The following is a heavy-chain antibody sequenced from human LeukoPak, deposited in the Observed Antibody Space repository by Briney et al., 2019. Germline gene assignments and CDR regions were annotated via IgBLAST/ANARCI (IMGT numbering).Heavy chain of an antibody. CDR1: GFTFSSYA. D-gene: IGHD1-26*01. CDR2: ISGSGGST. CDR3: ARDVGASAPDAFDI. V-gene: IGHV3-23*01. Sequence: GGSLRLSCAASGFTFSSYAMSWVRQAPGKGLEWVSAISGSGGSTYYADSVKGRFTISRDNAKNSLYLQMNSLRVEDTDVYYCARDVGASAPDAFDIWGQGTMVTVSS. J-gene: IGHJ3*02.